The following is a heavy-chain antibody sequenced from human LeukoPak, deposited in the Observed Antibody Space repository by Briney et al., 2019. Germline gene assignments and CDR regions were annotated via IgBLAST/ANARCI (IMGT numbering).Heavy chain of an antibody. CDR2: IYYSGST. CDR3: ARASRILTTHYFGSGSYYLDY. V-gene: IGHV4-31*03. J-gene: IGHJ4*02. D-gene: IGHD3-10*01. CDR1: GGSISSANYF. Sequence: SETLSLTCTVSGGSISSANYFWSWIRQHPGKGLEWIGYIYYSGSTYYNPSLRSRITISVDTSKNQFSLKLTSVTAADTAVYYCARASRILTTHYFGSGSYYLDYWGQGTLVTVSS.